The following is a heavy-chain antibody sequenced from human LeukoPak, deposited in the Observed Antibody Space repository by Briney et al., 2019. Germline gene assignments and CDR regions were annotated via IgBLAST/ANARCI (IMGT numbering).Heavy chain of an antibody. CDR2: IYYSGST. J-gene: IGHJ4*02. Sequence: PSETLSLTCTVSGGSISSSSYYWGWIRQPPGKGLEWIASIYYSGSTYYNPSLKSRVTISVDTSKNQFSLKLSSVTAADTAVYYCARLLWFGEFSGYWGQGTLVTVSS. CDR1: GGSISSSSYY. D-gene: IGHD3-10*01. V-gene: IGHV4-39*01. CDR3: ARLLWFGEFSGY.